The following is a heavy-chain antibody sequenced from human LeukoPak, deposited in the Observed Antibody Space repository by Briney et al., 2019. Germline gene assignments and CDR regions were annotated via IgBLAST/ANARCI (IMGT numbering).Heavy chain of an antibody. CDR2: TSYSEGT. J-gene: IGHJ4*02. Sequence: TLCLTCTVSGGSVSRGGYYWNWIRQHPGKGLEWIGFTSYSEGTYYNPSLMSRITISVDRSQNQFSLKMRDVTAADTAVYFCAAADWESFYFDSWGQGALVTVSS. CDR3: AAADWESFYFDS. V-gene: IGHV4-31*03. CDR1: GGSVSRGGYY. D-gene: IGHD1-26*01.